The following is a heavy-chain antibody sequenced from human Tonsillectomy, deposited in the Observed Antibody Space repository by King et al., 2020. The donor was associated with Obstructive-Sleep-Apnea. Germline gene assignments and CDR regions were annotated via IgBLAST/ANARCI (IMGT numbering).Heavy chain of an antibody. D-gene: IGHD3-3*01. Sequence: VQLVESGGGVVQPGRSLRLSCAASGFTFSSYAMHWVRQAPGKGLEWVAVISYDGSNKYYADSVKGRFTISRDNSKNTLYLQMNGLRAEDTAVYYCARDYAFWSGYYTGYFDYWGQGTLVTFSA. J-gene: IGHJ4*02. CDR1: GFTFSSYA. CDR2: ISYDGSNK. CDR3: ARDYAFWSGYYTGYFDY. V-gene: IGHV3-30*04.